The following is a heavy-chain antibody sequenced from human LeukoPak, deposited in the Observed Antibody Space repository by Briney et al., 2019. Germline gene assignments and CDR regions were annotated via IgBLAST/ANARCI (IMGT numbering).Heavy chain of an antibody. CDR2: IYNSVST. CDR3: ARNNSGCCFVT. CDR1: AQSVSSGDY. Sequence: SETLSLTCSVSAQSVSSGDYWGWIRQTPGKGLEWIASIYNSVSTHYNPSLRSRVTISVDTSKNQFSLKMTSVTAADTAAYYCARNNSGCCFVTWCQGAPVTVSS. D-gene: IGHD6-19*01. V-gene: IGHV4-38-2*01. J-gene: IGHJ5*02.